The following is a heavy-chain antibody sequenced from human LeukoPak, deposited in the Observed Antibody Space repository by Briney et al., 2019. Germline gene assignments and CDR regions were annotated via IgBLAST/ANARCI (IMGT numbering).Heavy chain of an antibody. Sequence: GGCLSLSCAASGFTVSIYEINWVRQAPGKGLGCVSYISSSVGTIYYADSGKGRFTIYRDNAKNSLYMQMNSLRAEDTAVYYCAGGDSSGYYPIDYWGQGTLVTASS. J-gene: IGHJ4*02. CDR3: AGGDSSGYYPIDY. V-gene: IGHV3-48*03. CDR1: GFTVSIYE. D-gene: IGHD3-22*01. CDR2: ISSSVGTI.